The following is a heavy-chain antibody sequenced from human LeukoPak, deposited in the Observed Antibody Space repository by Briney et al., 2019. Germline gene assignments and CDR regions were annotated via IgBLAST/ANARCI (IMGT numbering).Heavy chain of an antibody. CDR1: GGSISSGGYS. Sequence: SETLSLTCAVSGGSISSGGYSWSWIRQPPGKGLEWIGYIYYSGSTYYNPSLKSRVTISVDTSKNQFSLKLSSVTAADTAVYYCARGDYYDSSGQIDYWGQGTLVTVSS. V-gene: IGHV4-31*11. CDR3: ARGDYYDSSGQIDY. CDR2: IYYSGST. J-gene: IGHJ4*02. D-gene: IGHD3-22*01.